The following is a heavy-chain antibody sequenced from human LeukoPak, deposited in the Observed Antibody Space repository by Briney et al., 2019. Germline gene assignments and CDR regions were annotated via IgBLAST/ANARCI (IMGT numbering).Heavy chain of an antibody. CDR2: ISYNGNNK. J-gene: IGHJ4*02. D-gene: IGHD6-19*01. Sequence: GGSLRLSCAASGFTFSNYGMHWVRQAPGKGLEWVAVISYNGNNKYYIDSVKGRFTISRDNSKNTLYLQMNSLRAEDTAVYYGAKDYLAGLAIADPDYWGQGTLVTVSS. CDR1: GFTFSNYG. V-gene: IGHV3-30*18. CDR3: AKDYLAGLAIADPDY.